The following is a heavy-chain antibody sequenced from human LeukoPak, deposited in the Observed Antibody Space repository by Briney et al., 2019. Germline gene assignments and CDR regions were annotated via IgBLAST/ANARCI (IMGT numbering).Heavy chain of an antibody. CDR3: AARGLRYGSGSYYYYFDY. CDR1: GGSFSGYY. D-gene: IGHD3-10*01. V-gene: IGHV4-34*01. Sequence: SETLSLTCAVYGGSFSGYYWSWIRQPPGKGLEWIGEINHSGSTNYNPSLKSRVTISVDTPKNQFSLKLSSVTAADTAVYYCAARGLRYGSGSYYYYFDYWGQGTLVTVSS. J-gene: IGHJ4*02. CDR2: INHSGST.